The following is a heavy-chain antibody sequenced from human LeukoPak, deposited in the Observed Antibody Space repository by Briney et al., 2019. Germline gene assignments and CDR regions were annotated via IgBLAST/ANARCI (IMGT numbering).Heavy chain of an antibody. D-gene: IGHD2-21*01. Sequence: PSETLSLTCAVYGGSSSGYYWSWIRQPPGKGLEWIGEINHSGSTNYNPSLTSRVTISVDTSKIQFSRKLSSVTAADTAVYYCARGVGIPYYYMDFWGKGTTVTVSS. CDR3: ARGVGIPYYYMDF. J-gene: IGHJ6*03. V-gene: IGHV4-34*01. CDR2: INHSGST. CDR1: GGSSSGYY.